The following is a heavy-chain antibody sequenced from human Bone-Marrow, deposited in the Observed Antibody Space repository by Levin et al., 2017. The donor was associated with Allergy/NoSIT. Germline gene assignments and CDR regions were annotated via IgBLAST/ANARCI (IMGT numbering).Heavy chain of an antibody. J-gene: IGHJ6*02. CDR2: IIPNFGTP. CDR3: ARPPRGAGWSSMNV. CDR1: GDTFNNYV. D-gene: IGHD3-3*01. V-gene: IGHV1-69*01. Sequence: GGSLRLSCKASGDTFNNYVMKWVRQAPGQGLEWMGVIIPNFGTPNYAPKFQGRVTITADASTSTVYMELSRLRSDDTAIYYCARPPRGAGWSSMNVWGQGTTVIVSS.